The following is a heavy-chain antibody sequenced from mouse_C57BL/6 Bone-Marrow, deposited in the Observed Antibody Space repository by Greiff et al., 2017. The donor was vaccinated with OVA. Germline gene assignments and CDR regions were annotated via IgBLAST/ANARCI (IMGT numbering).Heavy chain of an antibody. CDR1: GFTFSDYG. CDR3: ARGSMYYYGHYYAMDY. D-gene: IGHD1-1*01. Sequence: EVMLVESGGGLVKPGGSLKLSCAASGFTFSDYGMHWVRQAPEKGLEWVAYISSGSSTIYYADTVKGRFTISRDNAKNTLFLQMTSLRSEDTAMYYCARGSMYYYGHYYAMDYWGQGTSVTVSS. V-gene: IGHV5-17*01. CDR2: ISSGSSTI. J-gene: IGHJ4*01.